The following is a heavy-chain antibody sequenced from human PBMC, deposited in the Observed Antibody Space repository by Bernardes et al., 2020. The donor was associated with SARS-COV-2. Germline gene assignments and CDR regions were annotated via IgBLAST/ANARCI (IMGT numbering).Heavy chain of an antibody. Sequence: GGSLRLSCAGSGFTFSASAMSWVRQAPGKGLEWVSGISATGYTVYSVDSVKGRFTISRDNSRDTLFLQMNSLRADDTAVYYCTKQRGTSGIPTYGMEVWGQGTTVTVSS. CDR2: ISATGYTV. V-gene: IGHV3-23*01. CDR3: TKQRGTSGIPTYGMEV. CDR1: GFTFSASA. J-gene: IGHJ6*02. D-gene: IGHD5-12*01.